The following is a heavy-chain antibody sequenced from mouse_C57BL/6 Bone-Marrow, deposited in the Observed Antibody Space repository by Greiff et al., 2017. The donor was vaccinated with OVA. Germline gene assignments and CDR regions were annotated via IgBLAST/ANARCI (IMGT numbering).Heavy chain of an antibody. CDR1: GYTFTYNY. Sequence: QVHVKQSGAELVRPGASVKLSCKASGYTFTYNYINWVKQRPGQGLEWIARIYPGSGNTYYNEKFKGKATLTAEESSSTAYMQLRSLTSEDSAVYFYARDCGKEGRAVDYWGQGTSVTVSS. D-gene: IGHD2-1*01. J-gene: IGHJ4*01. CDR2: IYPGSGNT. CDR3: ARDCGKEGRAVDY. V-gene: IGHV1-76*01.